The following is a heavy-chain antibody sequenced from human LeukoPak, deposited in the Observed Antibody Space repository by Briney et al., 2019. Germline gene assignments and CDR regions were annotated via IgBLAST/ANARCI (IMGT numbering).Heavy chain of an antibody. CDR2: INTNTGNP. Sequence: GASVKVSCEASGYTFTSYAMNWVRQAPGQGLEWMGWINTNTGNPTHAQGFTGRFVFSLDTSVSTAYLQISSLKAEDTAVYYCARYCSGGSCYSADYYYGMDVWGQGTTVTVSS. D-gene: IGHD2-15*01. J-gene: IGHJ6*02. CDR3: ARYCSGGSCYSADYYYGMDV. CDR1: GYTFTSYA. V-gene: IGHV7-4-1*02.